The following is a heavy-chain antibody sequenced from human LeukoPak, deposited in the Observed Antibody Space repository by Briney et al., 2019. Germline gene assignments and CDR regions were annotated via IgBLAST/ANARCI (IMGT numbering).Heavy chain of an antibody. D-gene: IGHD4-17*01. CDR3: ARVTKTYYYGMDV. CDR2: IYYSGST. V-gene: IGHV4-30-4*01. J-gene: IGHJ6*02. Sequence: KASETLSLTCTVSGGSISSGDYYWSWIRQPPGKGLEWIGYIYYSGSTYYNPSLKSRVTISVDTSKNQFSLKLSSVTAADTAVYYCARVTKTYYYGMDVWGQGTTVTVSS. CDR1: GGSISSGDYY.